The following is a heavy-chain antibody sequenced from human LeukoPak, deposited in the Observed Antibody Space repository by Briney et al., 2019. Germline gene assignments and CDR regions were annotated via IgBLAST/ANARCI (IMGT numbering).Heavy chain of an antibody. V-gene: IGHV3-30*02. J-gene: IGHJ4*02. Sequence: PGGSLRLSCAASGFTFSSYGMHWVRQAPGKGLEWVAFLRYDGSNKYYTASVKGRFTISRDNSKNALFLQMSSLRLEDTAVYYCVPGGVQILQYWGQGTLVAVSS. CDR1: GFTFSSYG. D-gene: IGHD3-16*01. CDR3: VPGGVQILQY. CDR2: LRYDGSNK.